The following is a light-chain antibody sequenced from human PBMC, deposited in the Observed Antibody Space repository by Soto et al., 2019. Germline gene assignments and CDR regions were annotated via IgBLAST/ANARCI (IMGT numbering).Light chain of an antibody. CDR3: QQYGSSPYT. J-gene: IGKJ2*01. Sequence: EIVLTQSPGTLSLSPGERATLSCRASQSLSSSYLTWYQHKPGQAPRLLIYGTSSRATDIPDRFSGSGSGTDFTLTISRLEPEDFAVYYCQQYGSSPYTFGQGTKLEIK. CDR2: GTS. V-gene: IGKV3-20*01. CDR1: QSLSSSY.